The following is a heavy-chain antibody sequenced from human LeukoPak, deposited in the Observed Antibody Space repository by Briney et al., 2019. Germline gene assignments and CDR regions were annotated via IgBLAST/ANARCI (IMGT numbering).Heavy chain of an antibody. CDR1: GFTFAGYY. D-gene: IGHD2-2*01. Sequence: GASVTVSCKASGFTFAGYYMHWVRQAPGQALEWIGIINPRGDSTSYAQNFHGRVPMPKDTSSSTLFMELRTLRSEDTAVYYCAREFSSSCLDFWGLGTLVTVSS. CDR2: INPRGDST. V-gene: IGHV1-46*01. J-gene: IGHJ4*02. CDR3: AREFSSSCLDF.